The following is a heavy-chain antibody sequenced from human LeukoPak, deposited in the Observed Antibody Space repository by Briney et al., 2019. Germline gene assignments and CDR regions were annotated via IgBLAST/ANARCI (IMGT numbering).Heavy chain of an antibody. CDR2: ISGSGGST. Sequence: GGSLRLSCAASGFTFSSYAMSWVRQAPGKGLEWVSAISGSGGSTYYADSVKGRFTISRDNSKNTLYLQMNSLRAEDTAVYYCAKGRGYSGYLDAFDVWGQGTMVTVSS. CDR3: AKGRGYSGYLDAFDV. V-gene: IGHV3-23*01. J-gene: IGHJ3*01. CDR1: GFTFSSYA. D-gene: IGHD5-12*01.